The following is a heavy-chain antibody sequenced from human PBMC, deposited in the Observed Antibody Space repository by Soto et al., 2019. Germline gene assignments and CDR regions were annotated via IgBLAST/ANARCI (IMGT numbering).Heavy chain of an antibody. Sequence: SETLSLTCAVSGGSISSGGYSWSWIRQPPGTGLEWIGYIYHSGSTYYNPSLKSRVTISVDRSKNQFSLKLSSVTAADTAVYYCARGSKSSSPLFDYWGQGTLVTVSS. CDR2: IYHSGST. CDR1: GGSISSGGYS. J-gene: IGHJ4*02. CDR3: ARGSKSSSPLFDY. D-gene: IGHD6-6*01. V-gene: IGHV4-30-2*01.